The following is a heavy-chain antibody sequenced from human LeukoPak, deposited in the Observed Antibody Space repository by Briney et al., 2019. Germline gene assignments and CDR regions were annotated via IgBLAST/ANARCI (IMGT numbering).Heavy chain of an antibody. V-gene: IGHV4-39*01. CDR2: IYYSGST. CDR3: ARHHRSGYYVLHY. CDR1: GGSISSSEYY. Sequence: SETLSLTCTGSGGSISSSEYYWGWIRQPPGRGLEWIGTIYYSGSTSYNPSLKSRVTMSVDTSKNQFSLKLNSVTAADTAVYYCARHHRSGYYVLHYWRQGTLVTVSS. J-gene: IGHJ4*02. D-gene: IGHD6-25*01.